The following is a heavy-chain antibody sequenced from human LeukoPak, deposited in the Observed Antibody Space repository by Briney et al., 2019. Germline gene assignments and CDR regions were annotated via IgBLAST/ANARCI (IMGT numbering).Heavy chain of an antibody. Sequence: PGGSLRLSCAASEFTFSFYWMSWVRQAPGEGLEWVAVIYSSGSTYYADSVQGRFSISRDNSKNTLYLQMNSLRAEDTAVYFCARVRNLNSVAGTVDYWGQGTLVTVSS. CDR2: IYSSGST. D-gene: IGHD6-19*01. CDR3: ARVRNLNSVAGTVDY. V-gene: IGHV3-53*01. J-gene: IGHJ4*02. CDR1: EFTFSFYW.